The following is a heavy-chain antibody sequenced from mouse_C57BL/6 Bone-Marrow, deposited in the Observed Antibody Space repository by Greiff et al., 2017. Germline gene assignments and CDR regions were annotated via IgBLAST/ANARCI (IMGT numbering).Heavy chain of an antibody. D-gene: IGHD1-1*01. Sequence: VQLQQSGPELVKPGASVKISCKASGYAFSSSWMNWVKQRPGKGLEWIGRLYPGDGDTNYNGKFKGKATLTADKSSSTAYMQLSSLTSEDSAVXFCARDYYYFDYWGQGTTLTVSS. J-gene: IGHJ2*01. CDR3: ARDYYYFDY. V-gene: IGHV1-82*01. CDR2: LYPGDGDT. CDR1: GYAFSSSW.